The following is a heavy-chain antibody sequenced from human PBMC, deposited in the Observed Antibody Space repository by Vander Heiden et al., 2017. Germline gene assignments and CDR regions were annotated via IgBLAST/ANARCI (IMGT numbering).Heavy chain of an antibody. J-gene: IGHJ6*02. CDR1: GFTFSSYG. CDR3: ARGVGSSWHYYYYGMDV. V-gene: IGHV3-33*01. Sequence: QVQLVESGGGVVQPGSSLRLSCAASGFTFSSYGMHWVRQAPGKGLEWVAVIWYDGSNKYYADSVKGRFTISRDNSKNTLYLQMNSLRAEDTAVYYCARGVGSSWHYYYYGMDVWGQGTTVTVSS. CDR2: IWYDGSNK. D-gene: IGHD6-13*01.